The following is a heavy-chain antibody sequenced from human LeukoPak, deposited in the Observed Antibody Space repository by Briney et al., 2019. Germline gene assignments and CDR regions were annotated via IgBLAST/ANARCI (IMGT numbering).Heavy chain of an antibody. Sequence: PGGSLRLSRAASGFTFDDYGMHWVRQAPGKGLEWVSGISRNSGRIGYADSVKGRFTISRDNAKNSLYLQMNSLREDDTALYYCAKDGGNWGQGTLVTVSS. J-gene: IGHJ4*02. D-gene: IGHD3-16*01. V-gene: IGHV3-9*01. CDR3: AKDGGN. CDR1: GFTFDDYG. CDR2: ISRNSGRI.